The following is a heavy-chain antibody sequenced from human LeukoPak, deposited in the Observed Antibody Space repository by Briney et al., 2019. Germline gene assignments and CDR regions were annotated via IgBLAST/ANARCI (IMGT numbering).Heavy chain of an antibody. CDR3: ARHRSGSYHSTLDY. CDR1: GYSFINYW. D-gene: IGHD1-26*01. V-gene: IGHV5-51*01. Sequence: GESLKISCKGSGYSFINYWIGWVRQMPVKGLEWMGIIFPGDSDTRYSPSFQGQVTISADKSISTAYLQWSSLKASDTAIYYCARHRSGSYHSTLDYWGQGILVTVSS. CDR2: IFPGDSDT. J-gene: IGHJ4*02.